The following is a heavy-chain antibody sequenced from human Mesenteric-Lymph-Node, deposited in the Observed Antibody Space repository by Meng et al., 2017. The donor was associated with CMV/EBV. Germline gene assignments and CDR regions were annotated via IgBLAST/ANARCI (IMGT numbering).Heavy chain of an antibody. CDR2: INPSSGDT. J-gene: IGHJ5*02. CDR1: GYIFIGYY. Sequence: ASVKVSCKASGYIFIGYYIHWLRQAPGQGLGWMGWINPSSGDTNYAQTFQGRVTMTRDTSISTAFIDLSSLKSDDTAVYYCARMIPGATRRLDPWGQGALVTVSS. CDR3: ARMIPGATRRLDP. D-gene: IGHD6-6*01. V-gene: IGHV1-2*02.